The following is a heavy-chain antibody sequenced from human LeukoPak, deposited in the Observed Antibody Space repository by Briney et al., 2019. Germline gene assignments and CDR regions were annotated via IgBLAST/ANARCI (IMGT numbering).Heavy chain of an antibody. CDR3: ARDSDRYGSGSYYNVVYFQH. Sequence: GGPLRLSCAASGFTFSSYEMNWVRQAPGKGLEWVSYISSSGSTIYYADSVKGRFTISRDNAKNSLYLQMNSLRAEDTAVYYCARDSDRYGSGSYYNVVYFQHWGQGTLVTVSS. J-gene: IGHJ1*01. D-gene: IGHD3-10*01. CDR2: ISSSGSTI. CDR1: GFTFSSYE. V-gene: IGHV3-48*03.